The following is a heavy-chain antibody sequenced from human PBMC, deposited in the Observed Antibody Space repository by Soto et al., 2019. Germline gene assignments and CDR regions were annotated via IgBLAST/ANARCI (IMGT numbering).Heavy chain of an antibody. CDR3: PRDPPNPGADEAY. V-gene: IGHV1-69*13. CDR2: IIPIFGTA. Sequence: GASVKVSCKASGGTFSSYAISWVRQAPGQGLEWMGGIIPIFGTANYAQKFQGRVTITADESTSTAYMELSSLRSEDTAVYYCPRDPPNPGADEAYGAQGPLVPVAS. CDR1: GGTFSSYA. J-gene: IGHJ4*02. D-gene: IGHD4-17*01.